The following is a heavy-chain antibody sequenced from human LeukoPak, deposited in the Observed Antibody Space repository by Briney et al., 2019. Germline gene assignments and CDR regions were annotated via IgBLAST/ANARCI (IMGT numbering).Heavy chain of an antibody. CDR1: GYTFTGYY. J-gene: IGHJ4*02. CDR3: ARGQLNYFDY. V-gene: IGHV1-2*02. CDR2: INPNGGGT. Sequence: ASVKVSCXASGYTFTGYYIHWVRQAPGQGLEWMGWINPNGGGTTYAQRFQGRVTLTRDTSISTAYMELSRLRSDDTVIYYCARGQLNYFDYWGQGTLVTVSS. D-gene: IGHD5-18*01.